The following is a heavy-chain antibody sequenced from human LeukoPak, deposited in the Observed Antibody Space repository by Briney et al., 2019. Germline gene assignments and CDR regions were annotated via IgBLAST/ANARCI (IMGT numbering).Heavy chain of an antibody. Sequence: SETLSLTCTVSGYSISSGYYWGWIRQPPGKGLEWIGSIYHSGSTYYNPSLKSRVTISVDTSKNQFSLKLSSVTAADTAVYYCAREVRIAVAYNWFDPWGQGTLVTVSS. CDR3: AREVRIAVAYNWFDP. CDR1: GYSISSGYY. CDR2: IYHSGST. V-gene: IGHV4-38-2*02. D-gene: IGHD6-19*01. J-gene: IGHJ5*02.